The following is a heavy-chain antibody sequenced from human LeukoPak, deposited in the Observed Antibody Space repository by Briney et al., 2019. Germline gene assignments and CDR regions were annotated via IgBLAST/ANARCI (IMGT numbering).Heavy chain of an antibody. J-gene: IGHJ4*02. CDR3: ARHAEAGTTSCPLDY. CDR2: INYSGST. V-gene: IGHV4-39*01. CDR1: GGSISSSSYY. D-gene: IGHD2-2*01. Sequence: SETLSLTCTVPGGSISSSSYYWGWIRQPPGKGLEWIGSINYSGSTYHNPSLKSRVTISVDTSKNQFSLKVSSVTAADTAAYYCARHAEAGTTSCPLDYWGQGTLVTVSS.